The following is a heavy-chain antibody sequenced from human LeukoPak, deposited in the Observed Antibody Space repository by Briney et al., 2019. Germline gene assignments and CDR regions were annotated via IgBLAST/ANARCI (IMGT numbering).Heavy chain of an antibody. D-gene: IGHD3-3*01. CDR1: GFTFGKYW. J-gene: IGHJ4*02. Sequence: GGSLRLSCVASGFTFGKYWMSWVRQAPGKELEWVANIKLDGSEKNYVDSVKGRFTISRDNTKNSLYLQMNSLRVEDTAVFYCARDQYDTWSRRGNFDSWGQGTLVIVSS. V-gene: IGHV3-7*03. CDR3: ARDQYDTWSRRGNFDS. CDR2: IKLDGSEK.